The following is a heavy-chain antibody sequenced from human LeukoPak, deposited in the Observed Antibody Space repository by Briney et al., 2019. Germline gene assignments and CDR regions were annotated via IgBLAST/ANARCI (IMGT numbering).Heavy chain of an antibody. J-gene: IGHJ4*02. D-gene: IGHD1-26*01. CDR2: ITASGTAM. V-gene: IGHV3-48*04. CDR3: AREGATPWYFDY. CDR1: GSTFSSNS. Sequence: GGSLRLSCAASGSTFSSNSRNWVRQAPGKGREWVSHITASGTAMFYADSVKGRFSISRDNAKNSLYLQMSSPRAEDTAVYYCAREGATPWYFDYWGQGTLVTVSS.